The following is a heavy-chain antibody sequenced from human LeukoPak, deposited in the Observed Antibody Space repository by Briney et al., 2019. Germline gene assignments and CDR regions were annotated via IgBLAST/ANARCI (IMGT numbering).Heavy chain of an antibody. CDR3: ASAQEIAVAGSYFDY. Sequence: GASVKVSCKSSGHTFTSYGINWVRQAPGQGLEWMGWISVYNGNTYYAQKFQGRITMTTDTSTSTAYMDLRSLRSDDTAVYYCASAQEIAVAGSYFDYSGQGTLVTVSS. J-gene: IGHJ4*02. CDR1: GHTFTSYG. V-gene: IGHV1-18*01. D-gene: IGHD6-19*01. CDR2: ISVYNGNT.